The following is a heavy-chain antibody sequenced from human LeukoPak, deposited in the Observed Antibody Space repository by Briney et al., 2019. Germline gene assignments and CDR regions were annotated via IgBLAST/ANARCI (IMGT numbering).Heavy chain of an antibody. J-gene: IGHJ3*02. V-gene: IGHV3-66*01. Sequence: PGGSLRLSCAASGFTVSSNYMSWVRQAPGKGLEWVSVIYSGGSTYYVDSVKGRFIISRDNSKNTLYLQMNSLRAEDTAVYYCARDLETDISDAFDIWGQGTMVTVSS. D-gene: IGHD3-9*01. CDR3: ARDLETDISDAFDI. CDR2: IYSGGST. CDR1: GFTVSSNY.